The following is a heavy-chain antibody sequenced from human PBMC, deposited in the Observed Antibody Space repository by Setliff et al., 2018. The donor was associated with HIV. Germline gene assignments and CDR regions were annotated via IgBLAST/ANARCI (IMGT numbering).Heavy chain of an antibody. CDR1: GYSFTDYY. CDR2: INPKSDGT. D-gene: IGHD6-19*01. J-gene: IGHJ4*02. CDR3: ASEEINGSSGGFDY. Sequence: ASVKVSCKASGYSFTDYYIHWVRQAPGQGLEWMGWINPKSDGTNYAQKFQGWITMTRDTSISTAYMELSRLRSDDTAVYYCASEEINGSSGGFDYWGQGTLVTVSS. V-gene: IGHV1-2*04.